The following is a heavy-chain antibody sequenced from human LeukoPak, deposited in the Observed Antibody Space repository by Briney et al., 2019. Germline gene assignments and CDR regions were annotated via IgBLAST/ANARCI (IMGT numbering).Heavy chain of an antibody. D-gene: IGHD3-10*01. Sequence: GGSLRLSCAASGFTFSTYNMNWVRQAPGKGLEWVSSITSSSSYTFYADSVKGRFTISRDNAKNSLYLQMNSLRAEDTAVYYCAKFLTAYYGSGSSFGGGQGTLVTVSS. J-gene: IGHJ4*02. CDR1: GFTFSTYN. CDR2: ITSSSSYT. V-gene: IGHV3-21*04. CDR3: AKFLTAYYGSGSSFG.